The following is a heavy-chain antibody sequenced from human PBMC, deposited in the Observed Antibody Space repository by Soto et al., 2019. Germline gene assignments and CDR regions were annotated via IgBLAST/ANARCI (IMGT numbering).Heavy chain of an antibody. V-gene: IGHV3-33*01. CDR3: ARDTLIYLWFLDY. D-gene: IGHD5-18*01. J-gene: IGHJ4*02. Sequence: GGSLRLSCAASGFTFSSYGMHWVRQAPGKGLEWVAVIWYDGSNKYYADSVKGRFTISRDNSKNTLYLQMNSLRAEDTAVYYCARDTLIYLWFLDYWGQGTLVTVSS. CDR1: GFTFSSYG. CDR2: IWYDGSNK.